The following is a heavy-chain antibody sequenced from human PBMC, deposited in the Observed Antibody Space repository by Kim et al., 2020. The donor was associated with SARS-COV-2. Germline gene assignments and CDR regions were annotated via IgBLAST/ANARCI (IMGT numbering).Heavy chain of an antibody. D-gene: IGHD6-13*01. Sequence: YSQKFHGRVTITRDTSASTAYMELSSLRSEDTAVYYCARAGYSSSWPFDYWGQGTLVTVSS. J-gene: IGHJ4*02. V-gene: IGHV1-3*01. CDR3: ARAGYSSSWPFDY.